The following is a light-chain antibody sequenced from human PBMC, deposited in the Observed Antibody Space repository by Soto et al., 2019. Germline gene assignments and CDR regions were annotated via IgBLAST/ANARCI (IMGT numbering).Light chain of an antibody. CDR3: QPYASSLSGYV. V-gene: IGLV1-40*01. CDR2: ENN. Sequence: QAVVTQPPSVSEAPGQRVTISCTGSSSNIGAGYEAHWYQQVPGTAPKLLIYENNNRPSGVPDRFSGSKSGTSASLAITGLQAEDESEYYGQPYASSLSGYVFGTGTKLTVL. J-gene: IGLJ1*01. CDR1: SSNIGAGYE.